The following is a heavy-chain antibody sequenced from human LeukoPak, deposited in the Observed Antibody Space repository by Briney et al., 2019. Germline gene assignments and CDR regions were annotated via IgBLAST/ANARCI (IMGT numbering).Heavy chain of an antibody. D-gene: IGHD5-18*01. CDR1: GGSFSSYY. Sequence: KASETLSLTCTVSGGSFSSYYWSWIRQPPGRGLEWIGYIYDTGTTNYNPSLSSRVTTSLDTSKNLFSLKLTSVTAADTAVYYCARGLTADSWGQGTLVTVSS. CDR2: IYDTGTT. V-gene: IGHV4-59*01. CDR3: ARGLTADS. J-gene: IGHJ4*02.